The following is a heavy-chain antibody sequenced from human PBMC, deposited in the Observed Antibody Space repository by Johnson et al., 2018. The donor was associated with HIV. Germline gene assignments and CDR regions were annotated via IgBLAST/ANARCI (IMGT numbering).Heavy chain of an antibody. D-gene: IGHD3-22*01. CDR1: GFSFSSYG. CDR2: IWYDGRNK. CDR3: AREGYDSSGYSDAFDI. Sequence: VQLVESGGGVVQPGRSLRLSCGASGFSFSSYGMHWVRQAPGKGLEWVAVIWYDGRNKYYADSVKGRFTVSRDNSKNTLYLQMNSLRAEDTAVYYCAREGYDSSGYSDAFDIWGQGTMVTVSS. J-gene: IGHJ3*02. V-gene: IGHV3-33*08.